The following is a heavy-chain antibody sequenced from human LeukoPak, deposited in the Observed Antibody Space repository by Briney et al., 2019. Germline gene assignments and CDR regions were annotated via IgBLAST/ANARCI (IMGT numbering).Heavy chain of an antibody. CDR2: VYPEDGET. J-gene: IGHJ4*02. Sequence: ASVKVSCKGPVYTFTDYYMHWVHQGPGKGRECMGLVYPEDGETIYAEKFQGRVTITADTSTDTAYMELSSLRSEDTAVYYCAAELRYSGSYLSYWGQGTLVTVSS. CDR3: AAELRYSGSYLSY. V-gene: IGHV1-69-2*01. D-gene: IGHD1-26*01. CDR1: VYTFTDYY.